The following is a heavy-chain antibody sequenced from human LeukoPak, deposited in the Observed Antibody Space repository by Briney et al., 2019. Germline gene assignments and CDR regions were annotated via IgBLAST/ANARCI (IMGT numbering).Heavy chain of an antibody. CDR3: AKDRGGPYCSSTSCYVDY. Sequence: GGSLRLSCAASGFTVSSNYMSWVRQAPGKGLEWVSVIYSGGSTYYADSVKGRFTISRDNSKNTLYLQMNSLRAEDTAVYYCAKDRGGPYCSSTSCYVDYWGQGTLVTVSS. CDR2: IYSGGST. V-gene: IGHV3-53*01. J-gene: IGHJ4*02. D-gene: IGHD2-2*01. CDR1: GFTVSSNY.